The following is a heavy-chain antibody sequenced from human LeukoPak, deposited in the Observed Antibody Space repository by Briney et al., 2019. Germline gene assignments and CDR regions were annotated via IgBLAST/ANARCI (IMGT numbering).Heavy chain of an antibody. J-gene: IGHJ3*02. Sequence: ASVKVSCKASGGTFSSYAISWVRQAPGQGLEWMGGIIPIFGTANYAQKLQGRVTMTTDTSTSTAYMELRSLRSDDTAVYYCARVPHIVVVPAAKEDAFDIWGQGTMVTVSS. CDR3: ARVPHIVVVPAAKEDAFDI. CDR2: IIPIFGTA. D-gene: IGHD2-2*01. CDR1: GGTFSSYA. V-gene: IGHV1-69*05.